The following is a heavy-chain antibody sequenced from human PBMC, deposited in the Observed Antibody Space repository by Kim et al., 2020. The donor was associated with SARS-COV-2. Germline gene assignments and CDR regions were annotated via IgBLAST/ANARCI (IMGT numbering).Heavy chain of an antibody. D-gene: IGHD2-15*01. Sequence: VKGRFTISRDNSKNTLYLQMSSLRAEDTAVYYCVKFSGAIGNYYYYGMDVWGQGTTVTVSS. J-gene: IGHJ6*02. V-gene: IGHV3-64D*09. CDR3: VKFSGAIGNYYYYGMDV.